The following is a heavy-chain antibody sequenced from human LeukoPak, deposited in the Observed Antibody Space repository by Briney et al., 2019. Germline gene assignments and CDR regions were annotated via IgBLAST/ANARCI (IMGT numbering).Heavy chain of an antibody. CDR2: IYSSGST. CDR3: ARFTKYDGGGSYLDI. Sequence: SETLSLTCSVSGGSISSYYWSWIRQPPGKGLEWIGHIYSSGSTTDNPSLKSRVTISVDTSKNQFSLRMSSVTAADTAVYYCARFTKYDGGGSYLDIWGQGTMVTVSS. J-gene: IGHJ3*02. D-gene: IGHD3-22*01. CDR1: GGSISSYY. V-gene: IGHV4-59*13.